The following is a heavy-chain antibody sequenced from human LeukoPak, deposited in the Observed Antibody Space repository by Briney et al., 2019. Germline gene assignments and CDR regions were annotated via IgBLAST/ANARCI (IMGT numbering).Heavy chain of an antibody. CDR3: ARDSDVHCSGGSCTNFAY. D-gene: IGHD2-15*01. J-gene: IGHJ4*02. Sequence: GGSLRLSCAASGFTFSDYYMSWIRQAPGKGLEWVSYISSSSSTIYYADSVKSRFTISMDNAKNSLYLQRNSLRAEDTAVYYCARDSDVHCSGGSCTNFAYWGQGPRVTASS. V-gene: IGHV3-11*04. CDR2: ISSSSSTI. CDR1: GFTFSDYY.